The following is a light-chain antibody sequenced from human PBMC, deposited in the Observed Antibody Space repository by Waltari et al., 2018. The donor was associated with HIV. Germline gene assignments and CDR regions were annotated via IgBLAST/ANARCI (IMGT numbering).Light chain of an antibody. CDR3: ATWDDSLNGRV. CDR1: SSNIGSNT. Sequence: QSVLTQPPSASGTPGQRVTISCSGSSSNIGSNTVNWYQQLPGTAPKLLIYSNYHRPSGVPDRFSGSKSGTSASLAISGLQSEDEADYYGATWDDSLNGRVFGGGTKLTVL. CDR2: SNY. V-gene: IGLV1-44*01. J-gene: IGLJ3*02.